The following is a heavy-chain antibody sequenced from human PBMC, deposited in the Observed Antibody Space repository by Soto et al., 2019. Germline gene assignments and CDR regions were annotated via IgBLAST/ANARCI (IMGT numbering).Heavy chain of an antibody. D-gene: IGHD2-8*01. V-gene: IGHV3-74*01. CDR3: AKRERDTNGFFH. CDR1: GFTFSSYW. Sequence: EVQLVESGGRLVQPGGSLRLSCAASGFTFSSYWIHWVRQAPGKGLVWVSRINTDGSSTDYADSVKGRFTISRDNARNTLYLQMNRLSAEATAVDYCAKRERDTNGFFHGGKGTLFTVSS. CDR2: INTDGSST. J-gene: IGHJ4*02.